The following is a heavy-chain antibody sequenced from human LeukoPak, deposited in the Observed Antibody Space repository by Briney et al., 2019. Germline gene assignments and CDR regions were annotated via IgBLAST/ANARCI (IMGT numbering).Heavy chain of an antibody. J-gene: IGHJ4*02. D-gene: IGHD5-12*01. V-gene: IGHV1-8*01. CDR2: MNPNSGNT. Sequence: ASVKVSCKASGYTFASYDINWVRQATGQGLEWMGWMNPNSGNTGYAQKFQGRVTMTRNTSISTAYMELSSLRSEDTAVYYCARALKRGYSGYTGYWGQGTPVTVSS. CDR1: GYTFASYD. CDR3: ARALKRGYSGYTGY.